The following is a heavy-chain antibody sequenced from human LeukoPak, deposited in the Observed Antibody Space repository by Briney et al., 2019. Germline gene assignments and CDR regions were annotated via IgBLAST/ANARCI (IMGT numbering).Heavy chain of an antibody. V-gene: IGHV3-48*04. CDR3: AKGASPRSGPTFDY. CDR1: GFTFSSYS. Sequence: GGSLRLSCAASGFTFSSYSMNWVRQAPGKGLEWVSYISSSSRTIYYADSVKGRFTISRDNAKNSLYLQMNSLRAEDTALYYCAKGASPRSGPTFDYWGQGTLVTVSS. CDR2: ISSSSRTI. D-gene: IGHD6-19*01. J-gene: IGHJ4*02.